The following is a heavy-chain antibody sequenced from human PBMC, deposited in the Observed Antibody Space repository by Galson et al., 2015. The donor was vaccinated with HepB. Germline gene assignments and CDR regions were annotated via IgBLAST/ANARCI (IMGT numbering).Heavy chain of an antibody. Sequence: SVKVSCKASGYTFTSYGISWVRQAPGQGLEWMGWISAYNGNTNYAQKLQGRVTMTTDTSTSTAYMELRSLRSDDTAVYYCARDLYYYDSSGYYYSYWYFDLWGRGTLVTVSS. V-gene: IGHV1-18*01. J-gene: IGHJ2*01. CDR3: ARDLYYYDSSGYYYSYWYFDL. CDR2: ISAYNGNT. CDR1: GYTFTSYG. D-gene: IGHD3-22*01.